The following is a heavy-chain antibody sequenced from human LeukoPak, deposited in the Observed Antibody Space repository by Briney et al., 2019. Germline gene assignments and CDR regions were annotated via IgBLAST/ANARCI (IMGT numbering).Heavy chain of an antibody. CDR1: GFTFSSYS. Sequence: GGSLRLSCAASGFTFSSYSMNWVRQAPGKGLEWVSSISSSSSYIYYADSVKGRFTISRDNAKNSLYLQMNSLRAEDTAVYYCARGMRWEMSYYYGMDVWGQGTTVTVSS. CDR2: ISSSSSYI. V-gene: IGHV3-21*01. J-gene: IGHJ6*02. D-gene: IGHD5-24*01. CDR3: ARGMRWEMSYYYGMDV.